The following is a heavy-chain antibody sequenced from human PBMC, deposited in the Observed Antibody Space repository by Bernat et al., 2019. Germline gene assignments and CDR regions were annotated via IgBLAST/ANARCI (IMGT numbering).Heavy chain of an antibody. V-gene: IGHV4-4*02. D-gene: IGHD2-15*01. CDR3: ARNYCSGGSCHWCFDL. CDR2: IYHSGST. Sequence: QVQLEETGPGLVKPSGTLSLTGVGAGGSIGSSDWRSGGRQPPGKGLQWIGEIYHSGSTNYMPPLQSLVTISIDTSKTQMSLKVTSVTAADTAVYYCARNYCSGGSCHWCFDLWGRGTLVTVSS. J-gene: IGHJ2*01. CDR1: GGSIGSSDW.